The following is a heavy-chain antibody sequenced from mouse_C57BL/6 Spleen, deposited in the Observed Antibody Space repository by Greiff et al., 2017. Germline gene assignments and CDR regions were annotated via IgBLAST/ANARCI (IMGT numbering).Heavy chain of an antibody. CDR3: TRAGGDGYYVAY. Sequence: EVQRVESEGGLVQPGSSMKLSCTASGFTFSDYYMAWVSQVPEKGLEWVANLNYDGSSTDYLDSLKGRFILSIDNAKNIRYLQLSSLKSEDTATYYCTRAGGDGYYVAYWGKGTLVTVSA. D-gene: IGHD2-3*01. CDR1: GFTFSDYY. J-gene: IGHJ3*01. V-gene: IGHV5-16*01. CDR2: LNYDGSST.